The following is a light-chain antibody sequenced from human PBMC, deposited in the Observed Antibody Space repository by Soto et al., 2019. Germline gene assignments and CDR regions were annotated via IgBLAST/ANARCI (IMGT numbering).Light chain of an antibody. Sequence: EIVLTQSPGTPSLSPGERATLSCRASQSVSSSYLAWYQQKPGQAPRLLIYGASSRATGIPDRFSGSGSGTDFTLTISRLEPEDFAVYYCQQYGSSPPITFGQGTRL. CDR2: GAS. CDR1: QSVSSSY. V-gene: IGKV3-20*01. J-gene: IGKJ5*01. CDR3: QQYGSSPPIT.